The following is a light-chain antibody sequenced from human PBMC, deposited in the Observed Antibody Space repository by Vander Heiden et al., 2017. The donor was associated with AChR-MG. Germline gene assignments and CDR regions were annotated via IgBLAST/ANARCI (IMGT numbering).Light chain of an antibody. Sequence: DIVMSQSPLSLAVSPGEPASVSCRSSQSLLHKNGYHYLDWYLQKPGQSPQLLIYLGSNRASGVPDRFSGSGSGTDFTLKISRVEPEDVGVYYCKEALQSPCTFGQGTKLEIK. J-gene: IGKJ2*02. CDR1: QSLLHKNGYHY. CDR3: KEALQSPCT. V-gene: IGKV2-28*01. CDR2: LGS.